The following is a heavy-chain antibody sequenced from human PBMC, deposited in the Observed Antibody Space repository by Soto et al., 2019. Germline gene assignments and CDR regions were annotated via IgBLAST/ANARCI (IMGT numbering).Heavy chain of an antibody. CDR1: GFTFSSYG. Sequence: GGSLRLSCAASGFTFSSYGMHWVRQAPGKGLEWVAVISYDGSNKYYADSVKGRFTISRDNSKNTLYLQMNSLRAEDTAVYYCAKDESVDWNYPWFDPWGQGTLVTVSS. CDR2: ISYDGSNK. V-gene: IGHV3-30*18. CDR3: AKDESVDWNYPWFDP. D-gene: IGHD1-7*01. J-gene: IGHJ5*02.